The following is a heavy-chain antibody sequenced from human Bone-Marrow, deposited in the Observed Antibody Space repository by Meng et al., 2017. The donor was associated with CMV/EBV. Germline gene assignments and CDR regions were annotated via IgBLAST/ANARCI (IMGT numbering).Heavy chain of an antibody. CDR2: IIPMLDMT. V-gene: IGHV1-69*02. J-gene: IGHJ5*02. D-gene: IGHD1-1*01. CDR1: GGPCSSYT. Sequence: KSSGGPCSSYTIPWVRQAPGQGLEWMGRIIPMLDMTDSARKFQGRVTITADKSTSTAYMELSSLRFEDTAVYYCARGLEPRFTYFDPWGQGTLVTVSS. CDR3: ARGLEPRFTYFDP.